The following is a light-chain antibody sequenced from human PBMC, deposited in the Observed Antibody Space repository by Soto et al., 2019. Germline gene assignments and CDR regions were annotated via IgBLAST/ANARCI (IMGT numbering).Light chain of an antibody. CDR1: QSVGSNY. CDR3: QHYGTLPLT. Sequence: EIVLTQSPGTLSLSPGERATLSCRASQSVGSNYLAWYQQKSGQAPRLLIYNTFNRATGIPDRFSGSGSGTDFTLTISKLEPEDFAVYYCQHYGTLPLTFGGGTEVEIK. V-gene: IGKV3-20*01. J-gene: IGKJ4*01. CDR2: NTF.